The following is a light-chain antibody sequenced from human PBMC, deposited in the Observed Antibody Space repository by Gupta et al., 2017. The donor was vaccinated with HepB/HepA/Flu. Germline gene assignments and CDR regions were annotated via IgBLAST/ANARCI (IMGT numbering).Light chain of an antibody. CDR1: QDISSN. CDR3: QQYSKWPPYT. Sequence: EIVMTQSPATLSVSPGERATLSCRASQDISSNLAWYQQKPGQAPRLLMYGASTRATDIPGRFSGSGYGTEFTLTISSRQSEDFAVYYCQQYSKWPPYTFGQGTKVEIK. V-gene: IGKV3-15*01. J-gene: IGKJ2*01. CDR2: GAS.